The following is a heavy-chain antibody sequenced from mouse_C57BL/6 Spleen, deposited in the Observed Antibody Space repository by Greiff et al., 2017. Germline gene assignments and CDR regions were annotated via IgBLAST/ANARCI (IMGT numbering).Heavy chain of an antibody. CDR3: ARDTLLEGYAMDY. V-gene: IGHV5-4*03. J-gene: IGHJ4*01. Sequence: MLVESGGGLVKPGGSLKLSCAASGFTFSSYAMSWVRQTPEKRLEWVATISDGGSYIYYPDNVKGRFTISRDNAKNNLYLQMSHLKSEDTAMYYCARDTLLEGYAMDYWGQGTSVTVSS. CDR1: GFTFSSYA. CDR2: ISDGGSYI. D-gene: IGHD2-10*01.